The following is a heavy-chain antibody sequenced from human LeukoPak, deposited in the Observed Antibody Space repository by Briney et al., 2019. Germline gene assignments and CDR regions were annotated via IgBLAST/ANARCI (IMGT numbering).Heavy chain of an antibody. D-gene: IGHD2-15*01. Sequence: SQTLSLTCTVSGGSISSGDYYWSWIRQPPGKGLEWIGYIYYSGSTYYNPSLKSRVTIPVDTSKNQFSLKLSSVTAADTAVYYCASGYCSGGSCYSEFPFDYWGQGTLVTVSS. J-gene: IGHJ4*02. CDR1: GGSISSGDYY. V-gene: IGHV4-30-4*01. CDR3: ASGYCSGGSCYSEFPFDY. CDR2: IYYSGST.